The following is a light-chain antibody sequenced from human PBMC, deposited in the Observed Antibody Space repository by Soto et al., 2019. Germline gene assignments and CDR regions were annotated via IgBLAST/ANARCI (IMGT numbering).Light chain of an antibody. Sequence: EIVLTQSPGTLSLSPGERATLSCRASQSVSSRLAWYQRKPGQAPRLLIYDASTRATGIPARFSGSGSGTEFTLTISSLLSEDFAVYSCQQYNNWPLTFGGGTKVDIK. J-gene: IGKJ4*01. CDR2: DAS. CDR1: QSVSSR. CDR3: QQYNNWPLT. V-gene: IGKV3D-15*01.